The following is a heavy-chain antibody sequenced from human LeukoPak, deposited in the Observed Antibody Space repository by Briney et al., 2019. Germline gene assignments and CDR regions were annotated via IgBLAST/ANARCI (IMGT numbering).Heavy chain of an antibody. V-gene: IGHV3-23*01. D-gene: IGHD2-2*01. Sequence: GGSLRLSCAASGFTFSSYAMSWVRQAPGKGLEWVSAISGSGGSTYYADSVKGRFTISRDNFKNTLYLQMNSLRAEDTAVYYCAKDREDAEYYFDYWGQGTLVTVSS. J-gene: IGHJ4*02. CDR2: ISGSGGST. CDR1: GFTFSSYA. CDR3: AKDREDAEYYFDY.